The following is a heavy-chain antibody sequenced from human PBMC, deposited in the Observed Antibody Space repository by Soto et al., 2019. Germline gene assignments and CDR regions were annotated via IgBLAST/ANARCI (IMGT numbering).Heavy chain of an antibody. J-gene: IGHJ4*02. CDR3: ALGMGGLQLGY. CDR1: GGTFSSYA. D-gene: IGHD5-12*01. V-gene: IGHV1-69*12. CDR2: IIPIFGTA. Sequence: QVQLEQPGAEVKKPGSSVKVSCKASGGTFSSYAISWVRQAPGQGLEWMGGIIPIFGTANYAQKFQGSVTINADASTSTAYMELISLRSDDTAVYYWALGMGGLQLGYWGQGALVIVS.